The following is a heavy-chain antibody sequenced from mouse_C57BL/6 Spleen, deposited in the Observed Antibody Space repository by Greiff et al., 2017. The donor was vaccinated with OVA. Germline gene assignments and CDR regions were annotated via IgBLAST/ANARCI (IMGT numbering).Heavy chain of an antibody. Sequence: QVQLLQSGAELVMPGASVKLSCKASGYTFTSYWMHWVKQRPGQGLEWIGEIDPSDSYTNYNQKFKGQSTLTVDKSSSTAYMQLSSLTSEDSAVYYCARWYYGSSWYFDVWGTGTTVTVSS. CDR1: GYTFTSYW. CDR3: ARWYYGSSWYFDV. J-gene: IGHJ1*03. V-gene: IGHV1-69*01. CDR2: IDPSDSYT. D-gene: IGHD1-1*01.